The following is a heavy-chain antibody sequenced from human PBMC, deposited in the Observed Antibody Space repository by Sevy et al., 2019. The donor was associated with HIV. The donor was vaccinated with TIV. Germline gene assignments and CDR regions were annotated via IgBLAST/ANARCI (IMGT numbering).Heavy chain of an antibody. D-gene: IGHD4-17*01. CDR3: ARGGDYGLVGYYYYGMDV. Sequence: GGSLRLSCAASGFTFSSYWMHWVRQAPGKGLVWVSRINSDGSSTSYADSVKGRFTISRDNAKNTLYLQMNSLRAEDTAVYYCARGGDYGLVGYYYYGMDVWGQGTTVTVSS. J-gene: IGHJ6*02. CDR2: INSDGSST. CDR1: GFTFSSYW. V-gene: IGHV3-74*01.